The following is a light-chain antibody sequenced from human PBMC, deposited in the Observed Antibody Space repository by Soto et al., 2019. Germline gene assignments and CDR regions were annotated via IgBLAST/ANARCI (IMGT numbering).Light chain of an antibody. CDR2: AAS. CDR1: QSVSSSY. V-gene: IGKV3-20*01. J-gene: IGKJ1*01. CDR3: RQYGSSHT. Sequence: EVALTQSPGTLSLSPGERATLPCRASQSVSSSYLAWYQHKPGQAPTLLIYAASSRATGSPDRFSGSVSRSDFIPTINRLEPEDFAVYCRRQYGSSHTFGQGSKV.